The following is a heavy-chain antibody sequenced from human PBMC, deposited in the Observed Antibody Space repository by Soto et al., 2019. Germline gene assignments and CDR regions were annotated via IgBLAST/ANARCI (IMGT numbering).Heavy chain of an antibody. V-gene: IGHV1-18*01. Sequence: QLQLVQSGAEAKKPGASVKVSCKASGYTFPTSTISWVRQAPGQGLEWMGWIKAYSGNTNYAQKLQGRVTMTTDTSTNTAYMDLRSLTTDDTAIYSGAIADYGDDDYWGQGTLVTVSS. CDR2: IKAYSGNT. D-gene: IGHD4-17*01. J-gene: IGHJ4*02. CDR3: AIADYGDDDY. CDR1: GYTFPTST.